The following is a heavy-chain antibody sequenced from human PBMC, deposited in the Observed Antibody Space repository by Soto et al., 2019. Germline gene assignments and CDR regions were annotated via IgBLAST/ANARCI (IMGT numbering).Heavy chain of an antibody. V-gene: IGHV4-59*02. CDR3: ARDDCSGGYCTGTFDI. J-gene: IGHJ3*02. CDR1: GGSVRNYY. Sequence: SETLSLTCTVSGGSVRNYYWSWIRQPPGKGLEWIGYPSLKSRVTMSLDTSKNQFSLNLSSVTAADTAVYYCARDDCSGGYCTGTFDIWGQGTMVTVSS. D-gene: IGHD2-15*01.